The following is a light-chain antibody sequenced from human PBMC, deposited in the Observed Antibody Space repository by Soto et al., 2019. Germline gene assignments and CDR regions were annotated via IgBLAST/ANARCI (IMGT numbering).Light chain of an antibody. CDR1: QSVSSNY. J-gene: IGKJ3*01. CDR2: GAT. Sequence: EIVLTQSPGTLSLSPGERATLSCRASQSVSSNYLAWYQQKPGQAPRLLIYGATNRATGIPDRFSGSVSGAYFTLTISRLEPEDFAGYYCQQYGRSPIFTFGPGTKVDI. CDR3: QQYGRSPIFT. V-gene: IGKV3-20*01.